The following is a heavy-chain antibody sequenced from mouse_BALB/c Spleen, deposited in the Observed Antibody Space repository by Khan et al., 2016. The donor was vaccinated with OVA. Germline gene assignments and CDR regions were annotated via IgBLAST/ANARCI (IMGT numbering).Heavy chain of an antibody. J-gene: IGHJ2*01. CDR2: INTETGEP. Sequence: QIQLVQSGPELKKPGETVKISCKASGYTFTDYSMHWVKQAPGKGLKWMGWINTETGEPTYADDFKGRFAFSLETSASTAYLQINNRKNEDTATYFGARGHYGSSYYWGQGTTLTVSS. V-gene: IGHV9-2-1*01. CDR1: GYTFTDYS. CDR3: ARGHYGSSYY. D-gene: IGHD1-1*01.